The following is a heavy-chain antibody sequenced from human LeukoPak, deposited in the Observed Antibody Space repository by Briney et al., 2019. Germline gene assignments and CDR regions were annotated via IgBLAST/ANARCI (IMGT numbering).Heavy chain of an antibody. CDR3: ARGLESSGWYGMDV. D-gene: IGHD6-19*01. J-gene: IGHJ6*02. CDR1: GYTFTSYA. Sequence: ASVKVSCKASGYTFTSYAMHWVRQAPGQRLEWMGWINAGNGNAKYSQKFQGRVTITRDTSANTAYMELSSLRSEDTAVYYCARGLESSGWYGMDVWGQGTTIIVSS. V-gene: IGHV1-3*01. CDR2: INAGNGNA.